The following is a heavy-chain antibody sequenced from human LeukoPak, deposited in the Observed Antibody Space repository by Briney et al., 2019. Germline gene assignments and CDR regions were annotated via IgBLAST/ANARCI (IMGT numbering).Heavy chain of an antibody. CDR2: ITSSGSTI. D-gene: IGHD3-22*01. V-gene: IGHV3-48*03. Sequence: GGSLRLSCAASGFTFSSYEMNWVRQAPGKGLEWVSYITSSGSTIYYADSVKGRFTISRDNAKNSLYLQMNSLRAEDTAVYYCARGSTDYDSSGYNSWFDPWGQGTLVTFSS. CDR3: ARGSTDYDSSGYNSWFDP. CDR1: GFTFSSYE. J-gene: IGHJ5*02.